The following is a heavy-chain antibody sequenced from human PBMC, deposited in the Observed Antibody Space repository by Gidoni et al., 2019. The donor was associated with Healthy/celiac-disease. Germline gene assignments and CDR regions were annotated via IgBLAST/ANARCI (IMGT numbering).Heavy chain of an antibody. V-gene: IGHV1-2*02. CDR3: ARDIASNSSSWFLNWFDP. D-gene: IGHD6-13*01. CDR1: GYTFTVYY. J-gene: IGHJ5*02. Sequence: QVQLVQSGAAVKKPGASVKVSCKASGYTFTVYYLHWVRQAPGQGLEWMGWINPNSGGTNYAQKFQGRVTMTRDTSISTAYMELSRLRSDDTAVYYCARDIASNSSSWFLNWFDPWGQGTLVTVSS. CDR2: INPNSGGT.